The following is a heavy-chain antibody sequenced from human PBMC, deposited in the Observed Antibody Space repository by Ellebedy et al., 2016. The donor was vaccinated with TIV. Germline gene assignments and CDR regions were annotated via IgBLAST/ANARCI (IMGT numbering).Heavy chain of an antibody. CDR2: IYYSGST. J-gene: IGHJ3*02. CDR1: GGSFSSYY. D-gene: IGHD7-27*01. V-gene: IGHV4-59*01. CDR3: ARGPRQNWGSLGNDAFDI. Sequence: SETLSLTXTVSGGSFSSYYWSWIRQPPGKGLEWIGYIYYSGSTNFNPSLKSRVTISVDTSKNQFSLKLSSVTAADTAVYYCARGPRQNWGSLGNDAFDIWGQGTMVTVSS.